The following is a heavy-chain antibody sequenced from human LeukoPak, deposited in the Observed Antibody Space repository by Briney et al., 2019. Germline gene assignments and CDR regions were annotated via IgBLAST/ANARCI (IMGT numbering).Heavy chain of an antibody. J-gene: IGHJ4*02. CDR2: INHSGSA. D-gene: IGHD6-13*01. Sequence: SETLSLTCAVYGGSFSGYYWSWIRQPPGKGLEWIGEINHSGSANYNPSLKSRVTISVDTSKNQFSLKLSSVTAADTAVYYCARGFGVAAAGPGYWGQGTLVTVSS. CDR3: ARGFGVAAAGPGY. CDR1: GGSFSGYY. V-gene: IGHV4-34*01.